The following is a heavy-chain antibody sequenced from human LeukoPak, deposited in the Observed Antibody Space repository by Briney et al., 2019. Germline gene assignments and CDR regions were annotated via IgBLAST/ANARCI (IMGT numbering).Heavy chain of an antibody. CDR2: INPSISSR. CDR3: ARSGMWFSTND. Sequence: ASVKVSCKASGYTVTNYYMHWVRQAPGQGLEWMGMINPSISSRTYAQKFQRRVTVTSDTSTSTVYMEVSSLRSEDTAIYYCARSGMWFSTNDWGQGTLVTVSS. CDR1: GYTVTNYY. V-gene: IGHV1-46*01. D-gene: IGHD2-21*01. J-gene: IGHJ4*02.